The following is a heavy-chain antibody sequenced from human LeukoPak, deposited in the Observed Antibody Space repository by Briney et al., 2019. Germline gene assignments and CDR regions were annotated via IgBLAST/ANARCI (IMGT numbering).Heavy chain of an antibody. J-gene: IGHJ6*04. D-gene: IGHD3-10*02. CDR3: AELGITMIGGV. CDR2: ISSSSDYI. V-gene: IGHV3-21*01. Sequence: GGSLRLSCAASGFSFISYSMNWVRQAPGKGLEWVSSISSSSDYIYYADSVKGRITISRDNAKNSLYLQMNSLRAEDTAVYYCAELGITMIGGVWGKGTTVTISS. CDR1: GFSFISYS.